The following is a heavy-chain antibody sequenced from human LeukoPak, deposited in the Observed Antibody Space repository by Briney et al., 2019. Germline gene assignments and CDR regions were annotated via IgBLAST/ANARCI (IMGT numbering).Heavy chain of an antibody. CDR2: INHSEST. CDR1: GGSFSGYY. Sequence: SSETLSLTCAVYGGSFSGYYWSWIRQPPGKGLEWIGEINHSESTNYNPSLKSRVTISVDTSKNQFSLKLSSVTAADTAVYYCASYSGSYDWFDPWGQGTLVTVSS. V-gene: IGHV4-34*01. J-gene: IGHJ5*02. CDR3: ASYSGSYDWFDP. D-gene: IGHD1-26*01.